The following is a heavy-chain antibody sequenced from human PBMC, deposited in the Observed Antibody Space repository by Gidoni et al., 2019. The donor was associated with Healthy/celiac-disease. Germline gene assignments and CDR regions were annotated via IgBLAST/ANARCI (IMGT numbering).Heavy chain of an antibody. Sequence: QVQLVHSVAAVKKPGASVKVSCKSSGYTFTSYYMHWLRQAPGQVLEWMGIINPSGGSTSYAQKCQGRVTMTRDTSTSTVYMELSRLRSEDTAVYYCASLAEGGTGGYWGQGTLVTVSS. CDR2: INPSGGST. J-gene: IGHJ4*02. CDR1: GYTFTSYY. V-gene: IGHV1-46*03. D-gene: IGHD6-13*01. CDR3: ASLAEGGTGGY.